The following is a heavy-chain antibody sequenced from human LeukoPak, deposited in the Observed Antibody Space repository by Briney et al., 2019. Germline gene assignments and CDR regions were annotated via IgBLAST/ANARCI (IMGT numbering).Heavy chain of an antibody. D-gene: IGHD2-8*01. CDR2: IKQNGSEE. V-gene: IGHV3-7*01. Sequence: GGSLRLSCAASGFTFSDYWMSWVRQAPGKGLEWVANIKQNGSEEVYVDSVKGRFTISRDNTKNSLYLQMNSLRVEDTAVYYCADPGVGLWGQGTLVTVSS. CDR1: GFTFSDYW. CDR3: ADPGVGL. J-gene: IGHJ4*02.